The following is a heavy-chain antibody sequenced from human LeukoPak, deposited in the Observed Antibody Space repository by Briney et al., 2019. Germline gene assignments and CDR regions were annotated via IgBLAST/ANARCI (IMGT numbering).Heavy chain of an antibody. Sequence: GGSLRLSCVASGFTISRHDMSWFRQAPGRGLEWVGFIRSKDYGATTEYAASVKGRFIISRDDAKGVAYLLMNGLKTEDTALYYCARDLGWAAASYYFDYWGQGTLVTVSS. CDR1: GFTISRHD. CDR3: ARDLGWAAASYYFDY. J-gene: IGHJ4*02. CDR2: IRSKDYGATT. V-gene: IGHV3-49*03. D-gene: IGHD6-13*01.